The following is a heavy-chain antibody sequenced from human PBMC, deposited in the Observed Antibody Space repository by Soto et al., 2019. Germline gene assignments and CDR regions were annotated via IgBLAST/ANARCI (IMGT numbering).Heavy chain of an antibody. J-gene: IGHJ4*02. CDR1: GFTFSSYG. V-gene: IGHV3-30*18. D-gene: IGHD3-10*01. CDR2: ISYDGSNK. Sequence: QVQLVEPGGGVVQPGRSLRLACAASGFTFSSYGMHWVRQAPGKGLEWVAVISYDGSNKYYADSVKGRFTISRDNSKNTLYLQMNSLRAEDTAVYYCAKGRFGTRAVNNLYYFDSWGQGTLVTVSS. CDR3: AKGRFGTRAVNNLYYFDS.